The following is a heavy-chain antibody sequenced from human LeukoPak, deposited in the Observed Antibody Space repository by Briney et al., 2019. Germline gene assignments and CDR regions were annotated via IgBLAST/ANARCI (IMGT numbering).Heavy chain of an antibody. Sequence: ETLSLTCTVSGGSISSYYWSWIRQPPGKGLEWIGYIYYSGSTNYNPSLKSRVTISVDTSKNQFSLKLSSVTAADTAVYYCAREGRIAAAGTDWFDPWGQGTLVTVSS. CDR1: GGSISSYY. J-gene: IGHJ5*02. D-gene: IGHD6-13*01. CDR3: AREGRIAAAGTDWFDP. V-gene: IGHV4-59*01. CDR2: IYYSGST.